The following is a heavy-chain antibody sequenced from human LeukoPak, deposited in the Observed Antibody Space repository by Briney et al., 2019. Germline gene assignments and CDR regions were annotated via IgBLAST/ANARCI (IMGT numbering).Heavy chain of an antibody. D-gene: IGHD4-17*01. Sequence: SETLSLTWTVSVVSITSSSYYWGWVRRPPGKGLLWIGSIYSSGSTYYHPSVKSRVTISIDPSKNQFSLKLSSVTAADTAVYYCARIYSDHNYWGQGTLVTVSS. V-gene: IGHV4-39*01. CDR1: VVSITSSSYY. J-gene: IGHJ4*02. CDR3: ARIYSDHNY. CDR2: IYSSGST.